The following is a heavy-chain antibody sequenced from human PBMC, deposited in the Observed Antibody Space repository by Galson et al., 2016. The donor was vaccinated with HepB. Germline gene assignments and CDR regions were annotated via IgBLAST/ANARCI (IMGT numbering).Heavy chain of an antibody. CDR2: IWSDGSNK. D-gene: IGHD5-18*01. V-gene: IGHV3-33*01. J-gene: IGHJ4*02. Sequence: SLRLSCAASGFTFSRYGMHWVRQAPGKGLEWVALIWSDGSNKYYADSVKGRFTISRDNSKNTAYLQMNSLRAEDRAVYYCASDPRQWQRGYNYGFEYWGQGTLVSVSS. CDR3: ASDPRQWQRGYNYGFEY. CDR1: GFTFSRYG.